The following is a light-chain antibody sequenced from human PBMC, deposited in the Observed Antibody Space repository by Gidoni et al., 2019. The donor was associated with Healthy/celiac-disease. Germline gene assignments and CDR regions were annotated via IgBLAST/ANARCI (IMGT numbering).Light chain of an antibody. Sequence: DIQMTQSPSTLSASVGDRVTITCRASQRSSSWLAWYQQKPGKAPKLLIYKSSSLESGVPSRFSGSGSGTEFTLTISSLQPDDFATYYCQQYNSYPWTFXXXTKVEIK. V-gene: IGKV1-5*03. CDR2: KSS. J-gene: IGKJ1*01. CDR1: QRSSSW. CDR3: QQYNSYPWT.